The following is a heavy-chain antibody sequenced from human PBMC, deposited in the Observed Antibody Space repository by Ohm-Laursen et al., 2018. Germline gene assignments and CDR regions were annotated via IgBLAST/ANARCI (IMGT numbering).Heavy chain of an antibody. Sequence: GASVKVSCKASGGTFSSYAISWVRQAPGQGLEWMGRIIPILGIANYAQKFQGRVTITADKSTSTAYMELSSLRSEDTAVYYCAKSIAAAGTDFDYWGQGTLVTVSS. CDR2: IIPILGIA. D-gene: IGHD6-13*01. CDR1: GGTFSSYA. V-gene: IGHV1-69*04. CDR3: AKSIAAAGTDFDY. J-gene: IGHJ4*02.